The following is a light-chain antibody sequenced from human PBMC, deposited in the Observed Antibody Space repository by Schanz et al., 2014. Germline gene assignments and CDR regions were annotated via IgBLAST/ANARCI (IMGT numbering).Light chain of an antibody. V-gene: IGKV3-20*01. CDR3: QQYVSSPPMYT. J-gene: IGKJ2*01. Sequence: EIVMTQSPATLSVSPGERATLSCRASVSVSSNYLAWYQQKPGQAPRLLIYDASRRATGIPDRFSGSGSGTDFTLTISRLEPEDFAVYYCQQYVSSPPMYTFGQGTKLEIK. CDR1: VSVSSNY. CDR2: DAS.